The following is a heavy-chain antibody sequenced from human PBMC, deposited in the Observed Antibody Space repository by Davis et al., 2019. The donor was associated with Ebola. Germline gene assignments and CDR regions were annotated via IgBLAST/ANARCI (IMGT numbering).Heavy chain of an antibody. V-gene: IGHV3-7*01. D-gene: IGHD6-19*01. CDR2: IKQDGSEK. Sequence: PGGSLRLSCAASGFTFSNFWMNWVRQAPGKGLEWVANIKQDGSEKHYVDSVKGRFTISRDNAKNSLYLQMNSLRPEDTAVYYCATAGQISGWGEFVDYWGQGTLVTVSS. CDR1: GFTFSNFW. J-gene: IGHJ4*02. CDR3: ATAGQISGWGEFVDY.